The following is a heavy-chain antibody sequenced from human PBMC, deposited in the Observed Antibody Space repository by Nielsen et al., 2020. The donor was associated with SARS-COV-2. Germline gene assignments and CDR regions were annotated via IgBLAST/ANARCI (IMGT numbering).Heavy chain of an antibody. D-gene: IGHD3-3*01. CDR3: ARDWDDFWSGYSTGYYYGMDV. V-gene: IGHV1-69*05. Sequence: WVRQAPGQGLDLVGGIIPIFGRANSARKFQGRVTMTTDTSTSTAYMELRSLRSDDTAVYYCARDWDDFWSGYSTGYYYGMDVWGQGTTVTVSS. J-gene: IGHJ6*02. CDR2: IIPIFGRA.